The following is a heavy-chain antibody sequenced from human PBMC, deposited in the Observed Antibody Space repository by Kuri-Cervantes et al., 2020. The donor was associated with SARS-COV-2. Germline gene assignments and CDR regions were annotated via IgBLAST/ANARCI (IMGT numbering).Heavy chain of an antibody. V-gene: IGHV1-18*01. CDR2: ISAYNGNT. Sequence: ASVKVSCKASGYTFTSYGISWVRQAPGQGLEWMGWISAYNGNTNYAQKLQGRVTMTTDTSTSTAYMELSSLRSEDTAVYYCARVFRYNWFDPWGQGTLVTGSS. CDR3: ARVFRYNWFDP. D-gene: IGHD2/OR15-2a*01. CDR1: GYTFTSYG. J-gene: IGHJ5*02.